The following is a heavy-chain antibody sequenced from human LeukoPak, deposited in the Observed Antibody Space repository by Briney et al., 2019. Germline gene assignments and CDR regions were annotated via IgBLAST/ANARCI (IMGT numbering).Heavy chain of an antibody. CDR1: GGSINNYY. Sequence: SETLSLTCTVSGGSINNYYWSWIRQPAGKGLEWIGRIYTRGSTNYNPSLKSRVTMSVDTSKNQFSLKLSSVTAADTAVYYCARRLGYCSSTSCYKNWFDPWGQGTLVTVSS. J-gene: IGHJ5*02. D-gene: IGHD2-2*01. CDR3: ARRLGYCSSTSCYKNWFDP. V-gene: IGHV4-4*07. CDR2: IYTRGST.